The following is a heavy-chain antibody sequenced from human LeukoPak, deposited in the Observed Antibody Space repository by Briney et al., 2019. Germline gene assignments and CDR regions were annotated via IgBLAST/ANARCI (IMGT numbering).Heavy chain of an antibody. CDR1: GSTFSSYA. CDR2: ISGSGGST. D-gene: IGHD2-2*02. J-gene: IGHJ3*02. CDR3: AKDHGTRRKFCTSCYKDAFDI. V-gene: IGHV3-23*01. Sequence: PGGSLRLSCAASGSTFSSYAMSWVRQAPGKGLEWVSAISGSGGSTYYADSVKGRFTISRDNSKNTLYLQMNSLRAEDTAVYYCAKDHGTRRKFCTSCYKDAFDIWGQGTMVTVSS.